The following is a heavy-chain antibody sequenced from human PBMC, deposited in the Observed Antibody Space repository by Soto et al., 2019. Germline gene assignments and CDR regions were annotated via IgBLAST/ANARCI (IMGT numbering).Heavy chain of an antibody. CDR3: ARGSSSGKGSPPDF. V-gene: IGHV3-23*01. CDR2: ISGSGGST. Sequence: GGSLRLSCAASGFTFSSFAMSWVRQAPGKGLDWVSAISGSGGSTYSADSVKGRFTISRDNSKNTLYLQMSSLRAEDTAVYYCARGSSSGKGSPPDFWGQGSLLTVSS. CDR1: GFTFSSFA. J-gene: IGHJ4*02. D-gene: IGHD6-13*01.